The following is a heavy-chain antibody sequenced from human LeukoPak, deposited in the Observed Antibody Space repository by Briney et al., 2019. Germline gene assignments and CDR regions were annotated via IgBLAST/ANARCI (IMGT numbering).Heavy chain of an antibody. CDR1: RYSLTELS. CDR3: ATAVRYCSGGSCYGTFDF. J-gene: IGHJ4*02. V-gene: IGHV1-24*01. D-gene: IGHD2-15*01. Sequence: ASVKVSCKVSRYSLTELSMHWVRQAPGKGLEWMGGFDPEDGETLYAQKFQGRVTMTDDTSTDTAYMELSSLRSEDTAVYYCATAVRYCSGGSCYGTFDFWGQGTLVTVSS. CDR2: FDPEDGET.